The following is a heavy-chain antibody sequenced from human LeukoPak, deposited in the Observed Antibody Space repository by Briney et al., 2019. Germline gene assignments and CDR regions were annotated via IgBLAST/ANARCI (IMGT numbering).Heavy chain of an antibody. CDR2: IYYSGST. V-gene: IGHV4-61*01. Sequence: SETLSLTCTVSGGSVSRGSYYWSWIRQPPGKGLEWIGYIYYSGSTNYNPSLKSRVTISVDTSKNQFSLKLSSVTAADTAVYYCARRLAAAGHYGLDVWGQGTTVTVSS. J-gene: IGHJ6*02. CDR1: GGSVSRGSYY. CDR3: ARRLAAAGHYGLDV. D-gene: IGHD6-13*01.